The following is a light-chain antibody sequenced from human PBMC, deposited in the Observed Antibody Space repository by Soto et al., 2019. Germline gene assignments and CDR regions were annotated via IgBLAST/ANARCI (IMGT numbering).Light chain of an antibody. CDR3: QQSYSTPPT. CDR2: AAS. V-gene: IGKV1-39*01. J-gene: IGKJ4*01. CDR1: QSISSY. Sequence: IQMTQSPSSLSASVGDRVTIPCRASQSISSYLNWYQQKPGKAPKLLIYAASSLQSGVPSRFSGSGSGTDFTLTISSLQPEDFATYYCQQSYSTPPTFGGGTKVDIK.